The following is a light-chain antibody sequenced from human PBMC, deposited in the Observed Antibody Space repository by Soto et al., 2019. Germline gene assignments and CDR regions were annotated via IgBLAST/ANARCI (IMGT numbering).Light chain of an antibody. CDR3: QKYNSAPWT. J-gene: IGKJ1*01. Sequence: DIQMTQSPSSLCASVGDRVTITCRASQGISTDLAWYQQKPGKVPQLLISAASTLQSGVRTRFSGRGSGTDFTHTTSSLQPEDGATYYCQKYNSAPWTCRRGTEVEIK. CDR2: AAS. CDR1: QGISTD. V-gene: IGKV1-27*01.